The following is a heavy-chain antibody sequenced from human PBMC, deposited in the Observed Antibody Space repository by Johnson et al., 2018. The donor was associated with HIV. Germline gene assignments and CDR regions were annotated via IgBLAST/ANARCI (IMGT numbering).Heavy chain of an antibody. CDR2: INQDGTEK. Sequence: VQVVESGGGLVQPGVSLRLSCAASGFTFSTAWMAWVRQAPGKGLEWVANINQDGTEKYYVDSVKGRFTVSRDNARNLLYLQMNSLRAEDTAVYYCASKRSAFDIWGQGTMVTVSS. CDR1: GFTFSTAW. D-gene: IGHD5-24*01. V-gene: IGHV3-7*03. CDR3: ASKRSAFDI. J-gene: IGHJ3*02.